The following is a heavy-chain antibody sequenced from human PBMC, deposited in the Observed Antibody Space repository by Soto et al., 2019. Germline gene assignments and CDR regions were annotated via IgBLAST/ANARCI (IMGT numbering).Heavy chain of an antibody. D-gene: IGHD2-8*01. CDR2: IYYTGST. CDR1: GDSIGTINYY. CDR3: ARHPGYTVPTVYATHYFDD. Sequence: QLQLQESGPGLVKPSETLSVTCSVSGDSIGTINYYWGWLRQPPGKGPEWIGSIYYTGSTHYNPSLRGRATVSVDTSKNQFSLRLTSVTAADTAVYYCARHPGYTVPTVYATHYFDDWGQGALVTVSS. J-gene: IGHJ4*02. V-gene: IGHV4-39*01.